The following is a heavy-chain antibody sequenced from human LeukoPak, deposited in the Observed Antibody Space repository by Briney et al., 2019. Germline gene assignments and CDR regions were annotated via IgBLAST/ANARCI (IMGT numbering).Heavy chain of an antibody. CDR2: INHSGST. CDR1: GGSFSGYY. D-gene: IGHD6-13*01. V-gene: IGHV4-34*01. CDR3: ARGRQQLVRGQAFDY. J-gene: IGHJ4*02. Sequence: PSETLSLTCAVYGGSFSGYYWSWIRQPPGEGLEWIGEINHSGSTNYNPSLKSRVTISVDTSKNQFSLKLSSVTAADTAVYYCARGRQQLVRGQAFDYWGQGTLVTVSS.